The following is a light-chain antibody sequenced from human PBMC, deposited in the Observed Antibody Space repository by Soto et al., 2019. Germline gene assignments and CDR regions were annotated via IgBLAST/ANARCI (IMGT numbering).Light chain of an antibody. J-gene: IGKJ1*01. V-gene: IGKV1-5*01. CDR3: QQYNSYWT. CDR1: QTISKW. Sequence: DIQMTQSPSTLSAAVGDRVTITFRASQTISKWLAWYQQKPGQAPKLLIYDASTLESGVPSRFSGSGSGTDFSLTISSLQPVDFATYYCQQYNSYWTFGQGTKVDIK. CDR2: DAS.